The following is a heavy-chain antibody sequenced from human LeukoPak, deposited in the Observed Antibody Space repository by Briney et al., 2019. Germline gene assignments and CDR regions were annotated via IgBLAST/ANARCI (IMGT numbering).Heavy chain of an antibody. V-gene: IGHV3-30*03. D-gene: IGHD3-3*01. CDR3: ARDPPGFWSGFHWFDP. CDR1: GFTFSSFG. J-gene: IGHJ5*02. CDR2: ISYDGSDK. Sequence: PGRSLRLSCAASGFTFSSFGIHWVRQAPGKGLEWVAIISYDGSDKYYADSVKGRFTISRDNSKNTLYLQMNSLRAEDTAVYYCARDPPGFWSGFHWFDPWGQGTLVTVSS.